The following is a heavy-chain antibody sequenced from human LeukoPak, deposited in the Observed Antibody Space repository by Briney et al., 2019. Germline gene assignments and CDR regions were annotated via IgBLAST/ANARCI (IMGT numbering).Heavy chain of an antibody. CDR3: ARDNGEWRLNWFDH. CDR2: IWDDGNNK. D-gene: IGHD2-8*01. J-gene: IGHJ5*02. V-gene: IGHV3-33*01. Sequence: GGSLRLSCAASGFTFTTYVMHWVRQAPGKGLDWVTLIWDDGNNKYYADSVKGRFTISRDNSKNTLYLQMNSLRAEDTAVYYCARDNGEWRLNWFDHWGQGTLVTVSS. CDR1: GFTFTTYV.